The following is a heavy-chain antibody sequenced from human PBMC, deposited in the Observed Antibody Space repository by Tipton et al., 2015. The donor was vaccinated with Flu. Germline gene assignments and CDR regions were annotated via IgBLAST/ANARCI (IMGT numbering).Heavy chain of an antibody. V-gene: IGHV4-39*01. CDR2: IYPSGTT. Sequence: TLSLTCTVSSGSIGSTNYFCAWIRQPPGKRLELIGSIYPSGTTYYNPSLESRVTISVDTSKSQFSLKLRSVTAADTAVYYCARLSYYDVDLKNFYFDYWGQGALVTVSS. CDR1: SGSIGSTNYF. J-gene: IGHJ4*02. D-gene: IGHD3-10*02. CDR3: ARLSYYDVDLKNFYFDY.